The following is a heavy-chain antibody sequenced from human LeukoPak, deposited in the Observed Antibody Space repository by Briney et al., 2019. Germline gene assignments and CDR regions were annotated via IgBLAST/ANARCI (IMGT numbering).Heavy chain of an antibody. CDR1: GGSISSYY. D-gene: IGHD6-13*01. Sequence: PSETLSLTCTVSGGSISSYYWSWIRQPAGKGLEWIGRIYTSGSTNYNPSLKSRVTMSVDTSKNQFSLKLSSVTAADTAVYYCARAPYSSSQLNFDYWGQGTLVTVSS. CDR2: IYTSGST. CDR3: ARAPYSSSQLNFDY. J-gene: IGHJ4*02. V-gene: IGHV4-4*07.